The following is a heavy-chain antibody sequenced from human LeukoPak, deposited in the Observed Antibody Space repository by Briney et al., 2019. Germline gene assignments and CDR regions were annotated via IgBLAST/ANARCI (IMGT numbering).Heavy chain of an antibody. CDR2: IIPILGIA. Sequence: SVKVSCKASGGTFSSYTISWVRQAPGQGLEWMGRIIPILGIANYAQKFQGRVTITADKSTSTAYMELSSLRSEDTAVYYCARLYYDSSGYYQICYFDYWGQGTLVTVSS. CDR3: ARLYYDSSGYYQICYFDY. D-gene: IGHD3-22*01. J-gene: IGHJ4*02. CDR1: GGTFSSYT. V-gene: IGHV1-69*02.